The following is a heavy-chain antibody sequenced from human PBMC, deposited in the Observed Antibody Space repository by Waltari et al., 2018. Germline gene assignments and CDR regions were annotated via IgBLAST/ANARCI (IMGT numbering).Heavy chain of an antibody. CDR2: ISTTSTYT. D-gene: IGHD7-27*01. V-gene: IGHV3-21*01. J-gene: IGHJ4*02. CDR3: ATGGWGFYFDY. CDR1: GLTLRNYN. Sequence: EEQLVASGGGLVKPGGSLRLSCAVSGLTLRNYNMNWVRQAPGKGLEWVSSISTTSTYTHYADSVKGRFTISRDNAKNSLFLQMNSLTTEDTAVYYCATGGWGFYFDYWGQGTLLTVSS.